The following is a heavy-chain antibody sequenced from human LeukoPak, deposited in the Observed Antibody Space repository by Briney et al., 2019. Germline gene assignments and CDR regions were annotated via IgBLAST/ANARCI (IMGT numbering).Heavy chain of an antibody. CDR3: AKDPSTVTTVPVLSTVYFQH. CDR1: GFTFSSWS. D-gene: IGHD4-17*01. CDR2: IRYDGSTK. J-gene: IGHJ1*01. Sequence: GGSLRLSCAASGFTFSSWSMQWLRLAGKRGLGLVAFIRYDGSTKYYADSVKGRFTISRDNYKTALYLQMNSLRAEDTAVYYCAKDPSTVTTVPVLSTVYFQHWGQGTLVTVSS. V-gene: IGHV3-30*02.